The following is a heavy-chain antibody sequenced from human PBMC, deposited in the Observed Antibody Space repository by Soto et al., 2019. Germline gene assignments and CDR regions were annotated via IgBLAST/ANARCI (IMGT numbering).Heavy chain of an antibody. V-gene: IGHV3-23*01. CDR2: ISGSGGRS. CDR3: AKAYFVWSSEQPYYFDY. Sequence: EVQLLDSGGGLVQPGGSLRLSCAASGCTFSNYAMTWVRQGPGKGLEWVSGISGSGGRSYYADSVKGRFTISRDNSKSTLYLQMNSLRAEDTAVYYCAKAYFVWSSEQPYYFDYWGQGTLVTVSS. J-gene: IGHJ4*02. D-gene: IGHD3-16*01. CDR1: GCTFSNYA.